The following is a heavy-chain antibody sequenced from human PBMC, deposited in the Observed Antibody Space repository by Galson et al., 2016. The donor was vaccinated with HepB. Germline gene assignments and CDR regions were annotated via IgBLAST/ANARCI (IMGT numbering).Heavy chain of an antibody. J-gene: IGHJ4*02. CDR2: IYPGDSDT. CDR1: GYSFTHYW. D-gene: IGHD5-18*01. CDR3: ARSRDTAMAVDY. Sequence: QSGAEVIKPGDSLQISCKGSGYSFTHYWIGWVRQMPGKGLEWMGIIYPGDSDTRYSQSFQGQVTISADESISTAYLQWSSLKASDTAMYYCARSRDTAMAVDYWGQGTLATVSA. V-gene: IGHV5-51*03.